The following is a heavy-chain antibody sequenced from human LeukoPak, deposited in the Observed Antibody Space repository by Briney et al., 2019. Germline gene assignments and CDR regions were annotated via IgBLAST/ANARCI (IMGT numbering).Heavy chain of an antibody. CDR2: MNPDTGNT. Sequence: ASVKVSCKASGYTFTSYNINWGRQATGQGLEWMGWMNPDTGNTGYAQKFQGRVTMTRNTSISTAYMELSSLRSEDTAVYYCARGNYYDSSGFDYWGQGTLVTVSS. D-gene: IGHD3-22*01. J-gene: IGHJ4*02. V-gene: IGHV1-8*01. CDR3: ARGNYYDSSGFDY. CDR1: GYTFTSYN.